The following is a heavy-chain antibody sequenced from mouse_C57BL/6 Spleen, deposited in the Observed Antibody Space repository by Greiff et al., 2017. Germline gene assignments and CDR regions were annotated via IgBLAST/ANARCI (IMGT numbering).Heavy chain of an antibody. CDR2: IYPGDGDT. D-gene: IGHD2-4*01. J-gene: IGHJ2*01. CDR1: GYAFSSYW. V-gene: IGHV1-80*01. CDR3: ASFYDYDVPFDY. Sequence: VQLQQSGAELVKPGASVKISCKASGYAFSSYWMNWVKQRPGKGLEWIGQIYPGDGDTNYNGKFKGKATLTADKSSSTAYMQLSSLTSEDSAVYFCASFYDYDVPFDYWGQGTTLTVSS.